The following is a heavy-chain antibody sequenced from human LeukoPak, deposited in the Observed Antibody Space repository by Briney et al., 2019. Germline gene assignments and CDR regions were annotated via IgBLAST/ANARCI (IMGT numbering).Heavy chain of an antibody. D-gene: IGHD3-22*01. J-gene: IGHJ4*02. CDR2: IIPIFGTA. CDR3: ARGGYYYDSSGYYYGSFDY. CDR1: GGTFSSYA. V-gene: IGHV1-69*05. Sequence: SVKVSCKASGGTFSSYAISWVRQAPGQGLGWMGGIIPIFGTANYAQKFQGRVTITTDESTSTAYMELSSLRSEDTAVYYCARGGYYYDSSGYYYGSFDYWGQGTLVTVSS.